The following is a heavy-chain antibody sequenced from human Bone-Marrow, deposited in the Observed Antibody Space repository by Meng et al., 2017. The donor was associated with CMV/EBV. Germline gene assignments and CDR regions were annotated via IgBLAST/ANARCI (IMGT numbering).Heavy chain of an antibody. D-gene: IGHD7-27*01. Sequence: ASAKVSCKASGYTFTSYGISRVRQAPGQGLEWMGWISAYNGNTNYAQKLQGRVTMTTDTSTSTAYMELRSLRSDDTAVYYCARDRISGLTGDRGENWFDPWGQGTLVTVSS. CDR3: ARDRISGLTGDRGENWFDP. CDR2: ISAYNGNT. V-gene: IGHV1-18*01. CDR1: GYTFTSYG. J-gene: IGHJ5*02.